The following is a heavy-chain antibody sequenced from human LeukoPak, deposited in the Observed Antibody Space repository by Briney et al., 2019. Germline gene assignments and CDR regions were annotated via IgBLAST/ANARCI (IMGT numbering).Heavy chain of an antibody. CDR1: GYTFTTYA. D-gene: IGHD6-13*01. V-gene: IGHV1-3*01. J-gene: IGHJ6*03. CDR2: INAGNGNT. Sequence: GASVKRSCKASGYTFTTYAMHWVREAPGQRLEWMGWINAGNGNTKYSQEFQGRVTITRDTSASTAYMELSSLRSDDTAVYYCARDSSSWPNYYYYYMDVWGKGTTVTVSS. CDR3: ARDSSSWPNYYYYYMDV.